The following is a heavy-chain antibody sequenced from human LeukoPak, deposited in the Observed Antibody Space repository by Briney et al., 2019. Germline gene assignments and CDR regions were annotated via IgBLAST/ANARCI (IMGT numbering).Heavy chain of an antibody. CDR3: STLFSIFGVVVPDY. J-gene: IGHJ4*02. CDR2: IKSRANGETT. Sequence: GGSLRLSCAASGFTFSNAWMSWVRQAPGKGLEWVGRIKSRANGETTDYAAPVKGRFSISRDDSKNMVHLQMNTLKTEDTAVYFCSTLFSIFGVVVPDYWGQGILVTVSS. V-gene: IGHV3-15*01. CDR1: GFTFSNAW. D-gene: IGHD3-3*01.